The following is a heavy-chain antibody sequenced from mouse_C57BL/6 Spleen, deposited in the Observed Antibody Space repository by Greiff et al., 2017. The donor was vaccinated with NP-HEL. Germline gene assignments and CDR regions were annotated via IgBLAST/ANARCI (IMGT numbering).Heavy chain of an antibody. D-gene: IGHD2-4*01. CDR3: ARSYYDYEWFAY. CDR1: GYTFTSYW. J-gene: IGHJ3*01. V-gene: IGHV1-64*01. Sequence: QVQLQHPGAELVKPGASVKLSCKASGYTFTSYWMHWVKQRPGQGLEWIGMIHPNSGSTNYNEKFKSKATLTVDKSSSTAYMQLSSLTSEDSAVYYCARSYYDYEWFAYWGQGTLVTVSA. CDR2: IHPNSGST.